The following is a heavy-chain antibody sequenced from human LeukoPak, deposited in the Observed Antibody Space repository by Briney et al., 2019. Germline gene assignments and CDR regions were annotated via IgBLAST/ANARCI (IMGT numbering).Heavy chain of an antibody. Sequence: ASVKASCKASGYTFTGYYMHWVRQAPGQGLEWMGWINPNSGGTNYAQKFQGRVTMTRDTSISTAYMELSRLRSDDTAVYYCATQQQLVHNWFDPWGQGTLVTVSS. V-gene: IGHV1-2*02. CDR2: INPNSGGT. J-gene: IGHJ5*02. D-gene: IGHD6-13*01. CDR3: ATQQQLVHNWFDP. CDR1: GYTFTGYY.